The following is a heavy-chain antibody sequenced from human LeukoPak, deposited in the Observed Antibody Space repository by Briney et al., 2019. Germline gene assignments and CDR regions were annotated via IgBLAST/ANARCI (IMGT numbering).Heavy chain of an antibody. CDR1: GGSISSYY. D-gene: IGHD4-17*01. CDR2: IYYSGST. Sequence: SETLSLTCTVSGGSISSYYWSWIRQPPGKGLEWIGYIYYSGSTNYNPSLKSRVTISVDTSKNQFSLKLSSVTAADTAVYYCARGVGIPMTTAPAERYGMDVWGQGTTVTVSS. J-gene: IGHJ6*02. V-gene: IGHV4-59*12. CDR3: ARGVGIPMTTAPAERYGMDV.